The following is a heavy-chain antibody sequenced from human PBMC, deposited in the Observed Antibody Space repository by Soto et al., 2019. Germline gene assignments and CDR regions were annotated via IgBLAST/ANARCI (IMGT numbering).Heavy chain of an antibody. V-gene: IGHV3-7*05. CDR1: GFTFRGYW. Sequence: PGGSLRLSCAASGFTFRGYWMSWVRQAPGKGLEWVANIKEDGSEKYYVESVRGRFTISRDNAKNSLYLQMNSLRAADTAVYYCTRATNHDYWGQGTLVTVSS. CDR3: TRATNHDY. CDR2: IKEDGSEK. J-gene: IGHJ4*02.